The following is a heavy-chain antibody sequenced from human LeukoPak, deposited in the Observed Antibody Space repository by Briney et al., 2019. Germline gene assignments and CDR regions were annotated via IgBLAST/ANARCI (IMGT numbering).Heavy chain of an antibody. D-gene: IGHD6-13*01. Sequence: PGGSLRLSCAASGFTFSSYWMSWVRQAPGKGLEWVANIKQDGSEKYYVDSVKGRFTISRDNAKNSLYLQMNSLRAEDTAVYYCARTGGSSSWYLDYWGQGTLVTVSS. J-gene: IGHJ4*02. CDR2: IKQDGSEK. CDR1: GFTFSSYW. CDR3: ARTGGSSSWYLDY. V-gene: IGHV3-7*01.